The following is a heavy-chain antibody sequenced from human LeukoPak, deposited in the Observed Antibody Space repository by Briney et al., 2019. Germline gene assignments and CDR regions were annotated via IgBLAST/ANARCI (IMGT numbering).Heavy chain of an antibody. CDR3: ASIRGTLGY. CDR1: GFTFSDHF. V-gene: IGHV3-72*01. J-gene: IGHJ4*02. Sequence: GSLRLSCAASGFTFSDHFIDWVRPAPGKGLEWVGRIKNKANSYITQYAASMEGRFTISRDDSKNTLYLQMSSLKTEDTAMYYCASIRGTLGYWGQGTVVTVSS. CDR2: IKNKANSYIT. D-gene: IGHD1-26*01.